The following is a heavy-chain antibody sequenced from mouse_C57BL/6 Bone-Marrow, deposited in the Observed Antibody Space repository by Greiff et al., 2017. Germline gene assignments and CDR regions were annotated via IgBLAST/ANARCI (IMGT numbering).Heavy chain of an antibody. CDR2: ISSGGSYT. Sequence: EVNVVESGGDLVKPGGSLKLSCAASGFTFSSYGMSWVRQTPDKRLEWVATISSGGSYTYYPDSVKGRFTISRDNAKNTLYLQMSSLKSEDTAMYYCARRLTGAYWYFDVWGTGTTVTVSS. CDR3: ARRLTGAYWYFDV. D-gene: IGHD4-1*01. CDR1: GFTFSSYG. J-gene: IGHJ1*03. V-gene: IGHV5-6*02.